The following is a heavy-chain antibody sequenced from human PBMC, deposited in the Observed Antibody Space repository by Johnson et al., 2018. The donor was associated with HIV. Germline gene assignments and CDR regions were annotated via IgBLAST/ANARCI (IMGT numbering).Heavy chain of an antibody. Sequence: QVQLVESGGGVVQPGRSLRLSCAASGFTFSSYAMHWVRQAPGKGLEWVAVISYDGSNKYYADSVKGRFTISRDKSKNTLYLHMNSLRAEDTAVYYCARQIAVAARGAFDIWGQGTMVTVSS. CDR3: ARQIAVAARGAFDI. CDR2: ISYDGSNK. V-gene: IGHV3-30-3*01. CDR1: GFTFSSYA. D-gene: IGHD6-19*01. J-gene: IGHJ3*02.